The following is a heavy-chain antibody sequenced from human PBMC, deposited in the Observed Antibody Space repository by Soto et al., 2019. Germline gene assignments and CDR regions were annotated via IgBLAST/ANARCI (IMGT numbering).Heavy chain of an antibody. V-gene: IGHV4-34*01. CDR3: ARDYGYSSSRYDY. CDR2: INHSGST. J-gene: IGHJ4*02. Sequence: QVQLQQWGAGLLKPSETLSLTCAVYGGSFSGYYWSWIRQPPGKGLEWIGEINHSGSTNYNPSLKSRVTISVDTSKNQFSLKLSSVTAADTAVYYCARDYGYSSSRYDYWGQGTLVTVSS. D-gene: IGHD6-13*01. CDR1: GGSFSGYY.